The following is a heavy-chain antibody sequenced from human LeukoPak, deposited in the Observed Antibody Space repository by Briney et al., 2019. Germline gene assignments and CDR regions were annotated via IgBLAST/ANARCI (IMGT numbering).Heavy chain of an antibody. V-gene: IGHV1-18*01. Sequence: ASVKVSCKASGYTFTSYGISWVRQGPGQGLEWMGWISAYNGNTNYAQKLQGRVTMTTDTSTSTAYMELRSLRSDDTAVYYCARDTNAGYSSGLIDYWGQGTLVTVSS. D-gene: IGHD6-19*01. CDR1: GYTFTSYG. CDR2: ISAYNGNT. J-gene: IGHJ4*02. CDR3: ARDTNAGYSSGLIDY.